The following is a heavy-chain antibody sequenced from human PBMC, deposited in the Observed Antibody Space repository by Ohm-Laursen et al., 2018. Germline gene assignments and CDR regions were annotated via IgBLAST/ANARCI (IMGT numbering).Heavy chain of an antibody. Sequence: PSDTLSLTCSVSGDSISSYYWSWIRQPTGEGLEWIGRIYSSGSTDYNPSLKSRVTLSVDTSKNQFSLKLTSVAAADTAVYYCARTQANYYYFDYWGQGALVTVSS. CDR2: IYSSGST. J-gene: IGHJ4*02. D-gene: IGHD4/OR15-4a*01. CDR1: GDSISSYY. CDR3: ARTQANYYYFDY. V-gene: IGHV4-4*07.